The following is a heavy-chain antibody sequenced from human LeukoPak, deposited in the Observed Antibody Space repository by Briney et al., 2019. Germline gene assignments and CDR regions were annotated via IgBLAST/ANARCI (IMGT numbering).Heavy chain of an antibody. J-gene: IGHJ6*04. CDR1: GFTFSSYG. Sequence: GRSLRLSCAASGFTFSSYGMHWVRQAPGKGLEWVAVISYDGSNKYYADSMKGRFTISRDNSKNTLYLQMNSLRAEDTAVYYCAKGSWSGYGMDVWGKGTTVTVSS. CDR3: AKGSWSGYGMDV. CDR2: ISYDGSNK. D-gene: IGHD6-13*01. V-gene: IGHV3-30*18.